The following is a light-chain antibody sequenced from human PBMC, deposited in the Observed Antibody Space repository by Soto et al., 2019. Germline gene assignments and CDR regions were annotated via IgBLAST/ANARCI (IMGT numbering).Light chain of an antibody. J-gene: IGKJ1*01. CDR2: AAS. Sequence: DIQMTQSPSSLSASVGDRVTITCRASQDIRNDLGWYQQKSGKAPKRLIYAASSLVSGVPSRFSGSGSGTEFTLTISSLQPEDFATYYCLQHNTYPWTFGQGTKVDIK. CDR3: LQHNTYPWT. CDR1: QDIRND. V-gene: IGKV1-17*01.